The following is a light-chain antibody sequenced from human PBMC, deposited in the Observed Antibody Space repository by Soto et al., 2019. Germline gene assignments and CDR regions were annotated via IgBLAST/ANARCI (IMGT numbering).Light chain of an antibody. Sequence: EIVMTQSPATLSVSPGERATLSCRASQSVSSKLAWYQQKPGQAPRLLIHGASTRATGIPARFSGSGSGTEFTLTISSLQSEDFAVYYCQQYNNWLSWTFXQGTKVDIK. J-gene: IGKJ1*01. CDR1: QSVSSK. CDR2: GAS. V-gene: IGKV3-15*01. CDR3: QQYNNWLSWT.